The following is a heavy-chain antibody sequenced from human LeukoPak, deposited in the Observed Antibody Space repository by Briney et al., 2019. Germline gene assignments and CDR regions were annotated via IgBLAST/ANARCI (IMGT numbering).Heavy chain of an antibody. CDR3: ARDSQLAAAGTSGYYGMDV. Sequence: SETLSLTCTVSGDSISSYYWSWIRQPPGKGLEWIGYIYYSGSTNYNPSLKSRVTISVDTSKNQFSLKLSSVTAADTAVYYCARDSQLAAAGTSGYYGMDVWGQGTTVTVSS. D-gene: IGHD6-13*01. J-gene: IGHJ6*02. CDR1: GDSISSYY. V-gene: IGHV4-59*12. CDR2: IYYSGST.